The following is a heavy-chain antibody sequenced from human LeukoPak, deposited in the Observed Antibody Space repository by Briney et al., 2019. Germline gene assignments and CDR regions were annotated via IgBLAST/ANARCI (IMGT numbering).Heavy chain of an antibody. CDR3: ARVLRRANWFDP. CDR2: INPNSGGT. V-gene: IGHV1-2*02. Sequence: ASVKVSCKASGYTFTDYYIHWVRQAPGQGLEWMGWINPNSGGTNYAQKFQGRVTMTRDTSISTAYMELSRLRSDDTAVYYCARVLRRANWFDPWGQGTLVTVSS. J-gene: IGHJ5*02. CDR1: GYTFTDYY.